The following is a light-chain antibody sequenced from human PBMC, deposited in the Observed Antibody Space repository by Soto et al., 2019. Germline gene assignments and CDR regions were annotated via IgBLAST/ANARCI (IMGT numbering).Light chain of an antibody. CDR2: DAS. J-gene: IGKJ3*01. CDR3: QQRSNWPRAFP. Sequence: EIVLTQSPATLSLSPGERATLSCRASQSVSSYLAWYQQKPGQAPRLLIYDASNRATGIPARFSGSGSGTDFTLTISSLEPEDFAVYYCQQRSNWPRAFPFGPGTKVDSK. CDR1: QSVSSY. V-gene: IGKV3-11*01.